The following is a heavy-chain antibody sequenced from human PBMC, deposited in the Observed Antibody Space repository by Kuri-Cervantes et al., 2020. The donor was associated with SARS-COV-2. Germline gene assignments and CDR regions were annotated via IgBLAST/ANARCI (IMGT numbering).Heavy chain of an antibody. CDR3: ARASGSYYSWFDP. V-gene: IGHV4-4*07. J-gene: IGHJ5*02. D-gene: IGHD1-26*01. CDR1: GGSISSYY. Sequence: GSLRLSCTVSGGSISSYYWSWIRQPAGKGLEWIGRIYTSGSTNYNPSLKSRVTMSVDTSKNQFSLKLSSVTAADTAVYYCARASGSYYSWFDPWGQGTLVTVSS. CDR2: IYTSGST.